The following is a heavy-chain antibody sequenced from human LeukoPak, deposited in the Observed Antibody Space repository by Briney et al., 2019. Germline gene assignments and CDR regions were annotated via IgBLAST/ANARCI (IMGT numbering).Heavy chain of an antibody. J-gene: IGHJ4*02. CDR1: GFTFDDYA. V-gene: IGHV3-43D*03. Sequence: GGSLRLSCAASGFTFDDYAMHWVRQAPGKGLEWVSLISWDGGSTYYADSVKGRFTISRDNSKNSLYLQMNSLRAEDTALYYCAKAPGWSEPLDYWGQGTLVTVSS. CDR2: ISWDGGST. CDR3: AKAPGWSEPLDY. D-gene: IGHD2-15*01.